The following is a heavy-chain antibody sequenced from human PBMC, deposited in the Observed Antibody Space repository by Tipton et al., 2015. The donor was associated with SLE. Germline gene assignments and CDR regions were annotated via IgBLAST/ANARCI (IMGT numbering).Heavy chain of an antibody. D-gene: IGHD5-24*01. Sequence: TLSLTCTVSDGSISSGYYWGWIRQPPGKGLEWIGSIYHSGSTYYNPSLKSRVTISVDTSKNQFSLKLSSVTAADTAVYYCARADGYNSGFDWGQGTMVTVSS. J-gene: IGHJ3*01. CDR1: DGSISSGYY. CDR3: ARADGYNSGFD. V-gene: IGHV4-38-2*02. CDR2: IYHSGST.